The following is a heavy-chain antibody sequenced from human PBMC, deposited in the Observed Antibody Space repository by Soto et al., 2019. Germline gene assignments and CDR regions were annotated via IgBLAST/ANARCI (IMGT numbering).Heavy chain of an antibody. CDR1: GFTVSDNY. V-gene: IGHV3-53*01. CDR3: ARELLEVIHSNAYYYGFDV. D-gene: IGHD5-18*01. J-gene: IGHJ6*02. CDR2: IYSDVYSAGTT. Sequence: EVQLVASGGGLIQPGGSLRLSCEASGFTVSDNYMTWVRQAPGKGLEWVSLIYSDVYSAGTTYYADSVKGRFTIFRDNSNNKLYLQMDSLRAEDTAVYFCARELLEVIHSNAYYYGFDVWCQGTTVTVSS.